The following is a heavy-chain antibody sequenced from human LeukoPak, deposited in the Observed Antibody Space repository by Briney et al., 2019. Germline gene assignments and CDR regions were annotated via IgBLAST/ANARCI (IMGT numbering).Heavy chain of an antibody. Sequence: SETLSLTCTVSGGSISSNAYYWAWIRQPPGRGLEWIGSIYSSVSTYYNPSLKSRVTISVDTSKNQFSLRLSSVTAADTALYYCAYSGSYGHLGYWGQGIPVTVSS. J-gene: IGHJ4*02. V-gene: IGHV4-39*01. CDR1: GGSISSNAYY. D-gene: IGHD1-26*01. CDR2: IYSSVST. CDR3: AYSGSYGHLGY.